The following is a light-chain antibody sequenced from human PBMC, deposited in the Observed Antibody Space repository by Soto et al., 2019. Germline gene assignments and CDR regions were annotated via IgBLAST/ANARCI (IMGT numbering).Light chain of an antibody. Sequence: EIVLTQSPGTLSLSPGERATLSCRASQSVISTCLAWYRQKPGQDPRLLIYSASSRATGIPDRFSGSGSGTDFTLTIGRLEPEDFAVYYCQQDGSSHQTFGQGTKVEIK. V-gene: IGKV3-20*01. CDR1: QSVISTC. CDR3: QQDGSSHQT. J-gene: IGKJ1*01. CDR2: SAS.